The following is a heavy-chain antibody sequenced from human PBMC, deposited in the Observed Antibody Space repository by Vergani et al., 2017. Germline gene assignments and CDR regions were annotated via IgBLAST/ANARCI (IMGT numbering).Heavy chain of an antibody. CDR3: ARDRERAFDI. D-gene: IGHD1-26*01. V-gene: IGHV4-59*01. CDR2: IYYSGST. CDR1: GVSISSSY. J-gene: IGHJ3*02. Sequence: QVQLQESGPGLVKPSETLSLTCNVSGVSISSSYWSWIRQPPGRGLEWIGYIYYSGSTNYNPSLRSRVTISVDTSRNQFSLKLSSVSAADTAVYYCARDRERAFDIWGQGTMVTVFS.